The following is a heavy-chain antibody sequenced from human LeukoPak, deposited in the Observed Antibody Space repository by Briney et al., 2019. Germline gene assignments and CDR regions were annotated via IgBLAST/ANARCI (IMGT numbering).Heavy chain of an antibody. CDR2: ISSSSSYI. Sequence: GGSLRLSCAASGFTFSSYSMNWVRQAPGKGLEWVSSISSSSSYIYYADSVKGRFTISRDNAKNSLYLQMNSLRAEDTAVYYCARDVTYHGGDWFDPWGQGTLVTVSS. CDR1: GFTFSSYS. V-gene: IGHV3-21*01. CDR3: ARDVTYHGGDWFDP. J-gene: IGHJ5*02. D-gene: IGHD4-23*01.